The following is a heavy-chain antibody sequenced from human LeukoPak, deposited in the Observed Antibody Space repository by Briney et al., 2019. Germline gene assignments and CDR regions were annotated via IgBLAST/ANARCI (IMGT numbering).Heavy chain of an antibody. Sequence: PSETLSLTCTVSGGSISSYYWSWIRQPPGKGLEWIGYIYYSGSTNYSPSLKSRVTILVDTSKNQFSLKLSSVTAADTAVYYCARSEYSYGADAFDIWGQGTMVTVSS. CDR1: GGSISSYY. D-gene: IGHD5-18*01. J-gene: IGHJ3*02. V-gene: IGHV4-59*01. CDR3: ARSEYSYGADAFDI. CDR2: IYYSGST.